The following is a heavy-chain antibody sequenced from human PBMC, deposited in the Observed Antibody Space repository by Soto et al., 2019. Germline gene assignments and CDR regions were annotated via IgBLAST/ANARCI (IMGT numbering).Heavy chain of an antibody. J-gene: IGHJ5*01. CDR3: ESDPLLGAAAGEAGRDNCFGC. D-gene: IGHD6-13*01. CDR1: GGTFSSYA. V-gene: IGHV1-69*06. CDR2: LIPVFGTA. Sequence: QVQLVQSGAEVKKPGSSVKVSCKASGGTFSSYAISWVRQAPGQGLEWMGGLIPVFGTANYAQKFQGRVTITADKFTSAAYKELSGLTDEDTAVHYCESDPLLGAAAGEAGRDNCFGCWGEGARVAVS.